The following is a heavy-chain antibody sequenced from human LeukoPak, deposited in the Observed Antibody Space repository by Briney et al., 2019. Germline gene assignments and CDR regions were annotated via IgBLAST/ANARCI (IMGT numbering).Heavy chain of an antibody. Sequence: GGSLRLSCGASGFTFSSYVMNWVRQAPGKGLVWVSAISGSGVSTSYADSVKGRFTISRDNSKNTLYLHMNSLRAEDTAIYFCAKDPANQLLYPAHFSHWGQGTLVTVSS. CDR2: ISGSGVST. D-gene: IGHD2-2*01. V-gene: IGHV3-23*01. CDR3: AKDPANQLLYPAHFSH. J-gene: IGHJ1*01. CDR1: GFTFSSYV.